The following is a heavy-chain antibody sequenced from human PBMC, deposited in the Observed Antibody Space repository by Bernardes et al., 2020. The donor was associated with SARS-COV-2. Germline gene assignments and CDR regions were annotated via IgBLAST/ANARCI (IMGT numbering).Heavy chain of an antibody. CDR1: GFTFSNAW. CDR2: IKSKTDGGTT. CDR3: TTATTPDIVGATHWYFDL. Sequence: GGSLRLSCAASGFTFSNAWMSWVRQAPGKGLEWVGRIKSKTDGGTTDYAAPVKGRFTISRDDSKNTLYLQMNSLKTEDTAVYYCTTATTPDIVGATHWYFDLWGRGTLVTVSS. V-gene: IGHV3-15*01. D-gene: IGHD1-26*01. J-gene: IGHJ2*01.